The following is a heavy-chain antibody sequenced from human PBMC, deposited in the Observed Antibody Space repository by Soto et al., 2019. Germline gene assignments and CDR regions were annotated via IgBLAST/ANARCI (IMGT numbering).Heavy chain of an antibody. J-gene: IGHJ4*02. CDR3: AASPRKIEMAHFDY. CDR2: IIPIFGTA. V-gene: IGHV1-69*13. CDR1: GGTFSSYA. D-gene: IGHD5-12*01. Sequence: ASLKVSCKASGGTFSSYAISWVRQAPGQGLEWMGGIIPIFGTANYARKFQGRVTITADESTSTAYMELSSLRSEDTAVYYCAASPRKIEMAHFDYWGQGTLVTGSS.